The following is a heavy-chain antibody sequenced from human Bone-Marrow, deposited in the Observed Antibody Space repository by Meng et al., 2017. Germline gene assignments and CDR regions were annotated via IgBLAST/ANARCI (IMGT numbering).Heavy chain of an antibody. CDR3: ARASRYCTGGSCYPSYSMEV. Sequence: GRSLRLSCAASGFTVSRYAMHCVRHAPGKGLEWVAVISYEGRNTYYADSVKGRLTISRDDSKNTLYLQMNSLRAEDTAVYSCARASRYCTGGSCYPSYSMEVWGRGNTV. V-gene: IGHV3-30*01. D-gene: IGHD2-15*01. CDR2: ISYEGRNT. CDR1: GFTVSRYA. J-gene: IGHJ6*01.